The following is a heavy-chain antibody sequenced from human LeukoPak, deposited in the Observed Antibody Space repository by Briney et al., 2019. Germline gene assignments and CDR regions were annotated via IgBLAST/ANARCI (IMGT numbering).Heavy chain of an antibody. CDR3: ARDLRSSGYYWLTTFDI. J-gene: IGHJ3*02. CDR1: GGTFSSYA. Sequence: SVKVSCKASGGTFSSYAINWVRQAPGQGLEWMGGIIPIFGTANYAQKFQGRVTITADESASTAYMELSSLRSEDTAVYYCARDLRSSGYYWLTTFDIWGQGTMVTVSS. D-gene: IGHD3-22*01. V-gene: IGHV1-69*13. CDR2: IIPIFGTA.